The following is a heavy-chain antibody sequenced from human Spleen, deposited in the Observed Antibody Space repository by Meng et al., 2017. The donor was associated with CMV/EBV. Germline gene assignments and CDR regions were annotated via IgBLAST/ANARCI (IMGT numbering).Heavy chain of an antibody. D-gene: IGHD2-2*02. Sequence: GESLKISCAASGFTFSSYGMHWVRQAPGKGLEWVAFIRYDGRVQYDADSVKGRFTISRDNSKNTLYLQMNSLRPEDTAVYYCAKEGPGYCSGSSCYRGYGMDVWGQGTTVTVSS. V-gene: IGHV3-30*02. CDR3: AKEGPGYCSGSSCYRGYGMDV. J-gene: IGHJ6*02. CDR2: IRYDGRVQ. CDR1: GFTFSSYG.